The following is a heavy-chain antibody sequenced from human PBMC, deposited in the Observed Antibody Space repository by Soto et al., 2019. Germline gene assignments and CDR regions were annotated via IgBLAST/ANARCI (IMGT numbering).Heavy chain of an antibody. CDR2: SPAIFGTS. V-gene: IGHV1-69*01. J-gene: IGHJ6*02. CDR1: GGTFSTYS. Sequence: QVQLVQSGAEVKKPGSSLKVSCTASGGTFSTYSISWVRQAPGQGLEWMGGSPAIFGTSKYAQNFQGRVTITADESTRTANMELCSLRTDDTAVYYCARGGGHPKSAYCDGMDVWGQGTTVTVSS. CDR3: ARGGGHPKSAYCDGMDV.